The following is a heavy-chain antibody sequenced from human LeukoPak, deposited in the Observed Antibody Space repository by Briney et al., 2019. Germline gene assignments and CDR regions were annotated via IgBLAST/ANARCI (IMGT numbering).Heavy chain of an antibody. CDR2: IYYSGST. CDR1: GGSISSYY. Sequence: SETLSLTCTVSGGSISSYYWSWIRQPPGKGLEWIGFIYYSGSTNYNPSLKSRVTISVDTSKNQFSLKLSSVTAADSAVYYCARDRGGYNWYFDLWGRGTLVTVSS. D-gene: IGHD5-12*01. V-gene: IGHV4-59*12. J-gene: IGHJ2*01. CDR3: ARDRGGYNWYFDL.